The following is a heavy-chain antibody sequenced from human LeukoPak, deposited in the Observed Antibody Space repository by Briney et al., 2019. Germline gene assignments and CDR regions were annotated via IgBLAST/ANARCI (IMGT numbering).Heavy chain of an antibody. Sequence: ASVKVSCKVSGYTFTELSMHWVRQAPGKGLEWMGGFDPEDGETIYAQKFQGRVTMTEDTSTDTAYMELSSLRSEDTAVYYCATAGYHTAMVFDYWGQGTLVTVSS. CDR3: ATAGYHTAMVFDY. CDR2: FDPEDGET. J-gene: IGHJ4*02. D-gene: IGHD5-18*01. V-gene: IGHV1-24*01. CDR1: GYTFTELS.